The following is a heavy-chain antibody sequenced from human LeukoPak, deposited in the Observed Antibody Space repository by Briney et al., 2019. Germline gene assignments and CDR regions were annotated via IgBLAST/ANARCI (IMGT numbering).Heavy chain of an antibody. CDR3: ARESTSLTTFGFDY. CDR2: INSDGSIT. D-gene: IGHD3-10*02. J-gene: IGHJ4*02. Sequence: PGRSLRLSCAASGFTFDDYAMHWVRQAPGKGLVWVARINSDGSITNDADSVKGRFTISRDNAKRTLYLQMNNLSTEDTAVYYCARESTSLTTFGFDYWGQGTLVTVSS. V-gene: IGHV3-74*01. CDR1: GFTFDDYA.